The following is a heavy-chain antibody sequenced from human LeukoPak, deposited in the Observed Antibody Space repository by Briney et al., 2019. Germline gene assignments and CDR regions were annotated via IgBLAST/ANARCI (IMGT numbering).Heavy chain of an antibody. CDR1: GDSASSNSAA. J-gene: IGHJ3*02. CDR3: ARAGQWLPAADAFDI. V-gene: IGHV6-1*01. CDR2: TYYRSKWYN. D-gene: IGHD6-19*01. Sequence: SQTLSLTCAISGDSASSNSAAWNWIRQSPSSGLEWLGRTYYRSKWYNDYAVSVKSRITINPDTSKNQFSLQLNSVTPEDTAVYYCARAGQWLPAADAFDIWGQGTMVTVSS.